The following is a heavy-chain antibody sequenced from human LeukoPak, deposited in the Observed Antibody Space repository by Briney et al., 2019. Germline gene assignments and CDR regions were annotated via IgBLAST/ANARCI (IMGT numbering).Heavy chain of an antibody. CDR2: ISGDGSST. CDR3: ARDGRSGNFDK. CDR1: GFTFSNYW. J-gene: IGHJ4*02. Sequence: PGGSLRLSCAASGFTFSNYWTHWVRQGREKGLVWVSRISGDGSSTSYADSVKGRFTISRDNANNRLYLQMNSLRGEDTAVYYCARDGRSGNFDKWGQGTLVSVSS. D-gene: IGHD1-26*01. V-gene: IGHV3-74*01.